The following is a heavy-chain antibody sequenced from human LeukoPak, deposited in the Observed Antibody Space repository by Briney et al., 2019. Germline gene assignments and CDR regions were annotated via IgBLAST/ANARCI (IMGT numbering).Heavy chain of an antibody. CDR3: AGMRITTPTVRTLDY. Sequence: PSETLSLTCTVSGGSMSTYYWTWIRQPPGKGLEWSGFIYYTGSTNYNPSLKSRVTISVDTSKHQFSLKLSSVTAADTAVYYCAGMRITTPTVRTLDYWGQGTLVTVSS. J-gene: IGHJ4*02. V-gene: IGHV4-59*01. CDR2: IYYTGST. CDR1: GGSMSTYY. D-gene: IGHD1-14*01.